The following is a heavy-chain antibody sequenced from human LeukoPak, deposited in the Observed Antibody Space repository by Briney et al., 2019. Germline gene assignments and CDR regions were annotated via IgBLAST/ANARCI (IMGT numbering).Heavy chain of an antibody. CDR3: ARGGSGYSPDDAFDI. V-gene: IGHV1-18*01. CDR2: ISAYNGNT. Sequence: ASVTVSCKASGYTFTSYGISWVRQAPGQGLEWMGWISAYNGNTNYAQKLQGRVTMTTDTSTSTAYMELRSLRSDDTAVYYCARGGSGYSPDDAFDIWGQGTMVTVSS. D-gene: IGHD3-22*01. CDR1: GYTFTSYG. J-gene: IGHJ3*02.